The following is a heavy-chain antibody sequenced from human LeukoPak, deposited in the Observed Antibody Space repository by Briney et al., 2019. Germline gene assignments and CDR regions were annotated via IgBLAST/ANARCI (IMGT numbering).Heavy chain of an antibody. Sequence: GGSLRLSCAASRFTFSNYWMSWVRQAPGKGLEWVANIKQDGSGKYYVDSVKGRFTISRDNAKNTLYLQMNSLRAEDTAVYYCARGSYYFDYWGQGTLVTVSS. CDR1: RFTFSNYW. V-gene: IGHV3-7*02. J-gene: IGHJ4*02. D-gene: IGHD1-26*01. CDR2: IKQDGSGK. CDR3: ARGSYYFDY.